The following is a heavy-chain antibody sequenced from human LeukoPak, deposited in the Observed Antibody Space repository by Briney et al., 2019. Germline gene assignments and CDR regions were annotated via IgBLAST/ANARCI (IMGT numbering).Heavy chain of an antibody. CDR1: GFTFSSYW. CDR2: INSDGSST. V-gene: IGHV3-74*01. J-gene: IGHJ3*02. D-gene: IGHD6-19*01. CDR3: ARVGSSGWYAFDI. Sequence: GGSLRLSCAASGFTFSSYWMHWVRQAPWKGLVWVSRINSDGSSTSYADSVKGRFTISRDNAKNTLYLQMNSLRAEDTAVYYCARVGSSGWYAFDIWGQGTMVTVSS.